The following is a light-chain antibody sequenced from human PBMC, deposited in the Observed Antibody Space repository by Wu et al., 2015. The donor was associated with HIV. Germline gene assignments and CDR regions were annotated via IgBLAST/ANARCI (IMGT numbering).Light chain of an antibody. J-gene: IGKJ4*01. V-gene: IGKV3-11*01. CDR3: QQRADWPLT. CDR2: DAS. Sequence: EIVLTQSPATLSLSPGERTTLSCRASQSVSRFLAWYQQKPGQAPKLLIYDASNRASGVPPRFSGSGSGTDFTLTINNLEPEDFAVYYCQQRADWPLTFGGGTKVEFK. CDR1: QSVSRF.